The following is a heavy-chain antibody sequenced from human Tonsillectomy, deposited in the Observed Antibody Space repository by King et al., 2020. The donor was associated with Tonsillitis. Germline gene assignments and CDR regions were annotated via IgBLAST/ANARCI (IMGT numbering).Heavy chain of an antibody. CDR1: AFTFEDYT. D-gene: IGHD3-3*01. Sequence: DVQLVESGGAVVQPGGSLRLSCDASAFTFEDYTMHWVRQAPGKGLEWVSLITWDGGITYYADSVKGRFTVSRDNSKKSLYLQMNSLSTEDTALYYCGKGMVTVFGVIVDWGQGTLVTVSS. V-gene: IGHV3-43*01. CDR2: ITWDGGIT. J-gene: IGHJ4*02. CDR3: GKGMVTVFGVIVD.